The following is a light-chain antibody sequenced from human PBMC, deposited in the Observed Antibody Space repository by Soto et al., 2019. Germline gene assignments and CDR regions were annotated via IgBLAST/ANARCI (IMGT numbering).Light chain of an antibody. CDR1: QSVSTN. J-gene: IGKJ1*01. CDR2: GAS. Sequence: EIAMTQSPATLSVSPGERATLSCRASQSVSTNLAWYQQKPGQVPRLLIYGASTRATDIPARFSGSGSGTEFTLTISSLQSEDFALYYCQQYNNWPPTFGQGTKLEIK. V-gene: IGKV3-15*01. CDR3: QQYNNWPPT.